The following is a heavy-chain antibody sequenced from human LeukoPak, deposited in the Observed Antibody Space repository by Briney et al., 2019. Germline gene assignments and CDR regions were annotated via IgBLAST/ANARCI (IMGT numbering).Heavy chain of an antibody. CDR3: ARLPDRGYSGYEPPGYFDY. CDR1: GGSISSYY. Sequence: SETLSLTCTVSGGSISSYYWSWIRQPLGKGLEWIGSIYHSGSTYYNPSLKSRVTISVDTSKNQFSLKLSSVTAADTAVYYCARLPDRGYSGYEPPGYFDYWGQGTLVTVSS. CDR2: IYHSGST. J-gene: IGHJ4*02. V-gene: IGHV4-59*08. D-gene: IGHD5-12*01.